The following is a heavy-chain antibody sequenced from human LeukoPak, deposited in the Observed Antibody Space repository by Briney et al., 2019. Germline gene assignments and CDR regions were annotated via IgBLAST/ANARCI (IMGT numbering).Heavy chain of an antibody. CDR2: IIPIFGTA. J-gene: IGHJ6*02. D-gene: IGHD6-19*01. V-gene: IGHV1-69*05. CDR3: ASTHQGIAVAGTGLYYYYGMDV. CDR1: GYTFTSYG. Sequence: SVKVSCKASGYTFTSYGISWVRQAPGQGLEWMGGIIPIFGTANYAQKFQGRVTITTDESTSTAYMELSSLRSEDTAVYYCASTHQGIAVAGTGLYYYYGMDVWGQGTTVTVSS.